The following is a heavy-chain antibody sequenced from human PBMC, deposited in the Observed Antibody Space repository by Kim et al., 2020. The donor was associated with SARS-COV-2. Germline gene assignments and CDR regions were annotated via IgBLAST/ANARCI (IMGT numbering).Heavy chain of an antibody. D-gene: IGHD1-1*01. Sequence: AESVKGRFTNSRDNAKNTLYLQMNSMRTEDKAVYYCARAVYNSATGIDYWGRGTLVIVSS. J-gene: IGHJ4*02. CDR3: ARAVYNSATGIDY. V-gene: IGHV3-74*01.